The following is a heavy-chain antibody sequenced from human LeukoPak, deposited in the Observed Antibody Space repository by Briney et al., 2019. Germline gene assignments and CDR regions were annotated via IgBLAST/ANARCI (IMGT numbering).Heavy chain of an antibody. CDR3: ASSDYGDYVFNY. CDR1: GYTFTGYY. J-gene: IGHJ4*02. Sequence: ASVKVSCKASGYTFTGYYMHWVRQAPGQGLEWMGWINPNSGSTNYAQKFQGRVTMTRDTSISTAYMELSRLRSDDTAVYYCASSDYGDYVFNYWGQGTLVTVSS. CDR2: INPNSGST. D-gene: IGHD4-17*01. V-gene: IGHV1-2*02.